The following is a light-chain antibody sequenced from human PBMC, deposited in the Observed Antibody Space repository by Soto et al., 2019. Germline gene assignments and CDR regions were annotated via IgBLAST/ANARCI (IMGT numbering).Light chain of an antibody. V-gene: IGKV3-20*01. CDR1: QSVSSSY. Sequence: EIVLTQSPGTLSLSPGERATLSCRASQSVSSSYLAWYQQKPGQAPRLLIYGASGMATGIPDRFTGSESGTEFALTISRMEPEDFAVYYCQQYGSSPPITFGAGTKVDIK. CDR2: GAS. J-gene: IGKJ3*01. CDR3: QQYGSSPPIT.